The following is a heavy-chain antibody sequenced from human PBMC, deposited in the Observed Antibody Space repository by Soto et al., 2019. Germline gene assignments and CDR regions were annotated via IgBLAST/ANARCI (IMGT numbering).Heavy chain of an antibody. Sequence: SETLSLTCAVYGGSFSGYYWSWIRQPPGKGLEWIGEINHSGSTNYNPSLKSRVTISVDTSKNQFSLKLSSVTAADTAVYYCARGRGGSQNHCGQGTLPTVSS. CDR1: GGSFSGYY. CDR3: ARGRGGSQNH. D-gene: IGHD1-26*01. J-gene: IGHJ5*02. V-gene: IGHV4-34*01. CDR2: INHSGST.